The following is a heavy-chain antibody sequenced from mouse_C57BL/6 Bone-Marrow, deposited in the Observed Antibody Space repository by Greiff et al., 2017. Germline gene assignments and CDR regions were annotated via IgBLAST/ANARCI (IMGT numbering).Heavy chain of an antibody. V-gene: IGHV14-4*01. CDR2: IDPENGDT. CDR3: TTSYTAFDY. CDR1: GFNIKDDY. Sequence: EVKLLESGAELVRPGASVKLSCTASGFNIKDDYMHWVKQRPEQGLEWIGWIDPENGDTEYASKFQGKATITADTSSNTAYLQLSSLTSEDTAVYYCTTSYTAFDYWGQGTTLTVSS. D-gene: IGHD2-10*01. J-gene: IGHJ2*01.